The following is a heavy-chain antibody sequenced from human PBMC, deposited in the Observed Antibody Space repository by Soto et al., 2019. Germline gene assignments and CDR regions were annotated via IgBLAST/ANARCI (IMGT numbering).Heavy chain of an antibody. D-gene: IGHD3-10*01. CDR1: GGSISSYY. Sequence: SETLSLTCTVSGGSISSYYWSWIRQPPGKGLEWIGYIYYSGSTNYNPSLKSRVTISVDTSKNQFSLKLSSVTAADTAVYYCAKGGSGSYSNDFDIWGQGTMVTVSS. CDR2: IYYSGST. J-gene: IGHJ3*02. V-gene: IGHV4-59*08. CDR3: AKGGSGSYSNDFDI.